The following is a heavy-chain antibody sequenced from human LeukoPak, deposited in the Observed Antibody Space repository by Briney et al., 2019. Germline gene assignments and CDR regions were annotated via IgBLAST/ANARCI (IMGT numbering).Heavy chain of an antibody. D-gene: IGHD6-19*01. J-gene: IGHJ4*02. Sequence: GGSLRLSCTASGFTFGDYALTWVRQAPGKGLEWVGFIRKKAERGTTEYGTSAKGRFTISREESKRTAYLQMNFLKTEDTAVYYCARGSGWVDNWGQGTLVTVSS. CDR3: ARGSGWVDN. CDR2: IRKKAERGTT. V-gene: IGHV3-49*04. CDR1: GFTFGDYA.